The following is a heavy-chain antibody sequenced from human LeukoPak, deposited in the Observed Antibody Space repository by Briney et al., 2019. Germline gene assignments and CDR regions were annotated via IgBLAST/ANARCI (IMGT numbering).Heavy chain of an antibody. CDR3: ATLYGGSTDY. Sequence: QPGGSLRLSCAASGFSFNNYDIHWVRQASGKGLEWVSAIDSAGDTYYPGSVKGRFIISRENAKNSLFLQMTSLRVGDTAVYYCATLYGGSTDYWGQGTLVTVSS. CDR1: GFSFNNYD. D-gene: IGHD5-12*01. J-gene: IGHJ4*02. V-gene: IGHV3-13*01. CDR2: IDSAGDT.